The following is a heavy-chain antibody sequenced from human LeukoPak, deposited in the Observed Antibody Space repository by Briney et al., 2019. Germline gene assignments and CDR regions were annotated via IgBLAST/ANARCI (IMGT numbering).Heavy chain of an antibody. CDR3: ARRDYYDSSGSYD. CDR2: IYHSGST. D-gene: IGHD3-22*01. CDR1: GGSISSSNW. J-gene: IGHJ4*02. V-gene: IGHV4-4*02. Sequence: PSGTLSLTCAVSGGSISSSNWWSWVRQPPGKGLEWIGEIYHSGSTNYNPSLKSRVTISVDKSKNQFSLKLSSVTAADTAVYYCARRDYYDSSGSYDWGQGTLVTVSS.